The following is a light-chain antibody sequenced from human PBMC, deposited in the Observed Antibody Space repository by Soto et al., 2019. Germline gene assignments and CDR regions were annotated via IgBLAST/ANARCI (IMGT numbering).Light chain of an antibody. Sequence: QSVLTQPPSVSAAPGQKVTISCSGSSSNIGSYYVSWYQQLPGTAPKLLIYDNNERPSGIPDRFSGSKSGTSATLGITGLQTEDEADYHCGTWDSSLSAVVFGGGTKLTVL. CDR1: SSNIGSYY. J-gene: IGLJ2*01. CDR3: GTWDSSLSAVV. V-gene: IGLV1-51*01. CDR2: DNN.